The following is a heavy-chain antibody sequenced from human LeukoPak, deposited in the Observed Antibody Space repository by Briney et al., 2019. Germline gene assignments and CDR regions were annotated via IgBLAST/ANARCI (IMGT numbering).Heavy chain of an antibody. J-gene: IGHJ4*02. D-gene: IGHD3-16*01. CDR1: GFTFSSYS. CDR3: ASMLSPRGE. V-gene: IGHV3-21*01. CDR2: ISSSSSYV. Sequence: PGGSLRLSCAASGFTFSSYSMNWVRQAPGKGLEWVSSISSSSSYVYYADSVKGRFTISRDNAKNSLYLQMNSLRAEDTAVYYCASMLSPRGEWGQGTLVTVSS.